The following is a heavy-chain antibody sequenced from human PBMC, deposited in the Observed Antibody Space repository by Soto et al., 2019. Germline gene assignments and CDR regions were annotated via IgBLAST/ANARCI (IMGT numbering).Heavy chain of an antibody. CDR2: MNPNSGNT. J-gene: IGHJ3*02. CDR3: ALEGSDYGDPNDAFDI. V-gene: IGHV1-8*01. Sequence: GASVKVSCKASGYTFTSYDINWVRQATGQGLEWMGWMNPNSGNTGYAQKFQGRVTMTRDTSISTAYMELSSLRSEDTAVYYCALEGSDYGDPNDAFDIWGQGTMVTVSS. D-gene: IGHD4-17*01. CDR1: GYTFTSYD.